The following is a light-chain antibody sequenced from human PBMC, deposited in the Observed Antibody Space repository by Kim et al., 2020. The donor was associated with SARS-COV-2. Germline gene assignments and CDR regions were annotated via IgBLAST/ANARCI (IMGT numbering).Light chain of an antibody. CDR3: QQYVDSPLT. CDR2: GAS. V-gene: IGKV3-20*01. CDR1: QTVSSSH. Sequence: SPGERATLSCRASQTVSSSHLAWYQQQPGQAPRLLIYGASRRATGIPDRFSGSGSGTDFTLTITRLEPEDFAVYYCQQYVDSPLTFGGGTKVDIK. J-gene: IGKJ4*01.